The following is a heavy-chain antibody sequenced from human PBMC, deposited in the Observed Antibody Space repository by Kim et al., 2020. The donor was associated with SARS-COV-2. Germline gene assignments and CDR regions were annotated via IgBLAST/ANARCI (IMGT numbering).Heavy chain of an antibody. D-gene: IGHD2-2*01. J-gene: IGHJ4*02. V-gene: IGHV3-64D*06. CDR2: ISSNGGST. CDR1: GFTFSSYA. CDR3: VSGHGWGTSCCLAYYFDY. Sequence: GGSLRLSCSASGFTFSSYAMHWVRQAPGKGLECVSAISSNGGSTYYADSVKGRFTISRDNSKNTLYLQMSSLRAEDTAVYYCVSGHGWGTSCCLAYYFDYWGQGTLVTVSS.